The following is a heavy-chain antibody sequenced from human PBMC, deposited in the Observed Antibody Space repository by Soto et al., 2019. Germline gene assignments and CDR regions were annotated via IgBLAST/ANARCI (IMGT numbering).Heavy chain of an antibody. D-gene: IGHD3-22*01. Sequence: GESLKISCKGSGYSFTSYWIGWVRQMPGKGLEWMGIIYPGDSDTRYSPSFQGQVTISADKSISTAYLQWSSLKASDTAMYYCASLNYYDSSGYCPDAFDIWGQGTMVTVSS. J-gene: IGHJ3*02. CDR2: IYPGDSDT. CDR3: ASLNYYDSSGYCPDAFDI. V-gene: IGHV5-51*01. CDR1: GYSFTSYW.